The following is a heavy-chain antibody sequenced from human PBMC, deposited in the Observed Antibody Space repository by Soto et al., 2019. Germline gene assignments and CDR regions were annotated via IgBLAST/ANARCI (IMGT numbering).Heavy chain of an antibody. CDR1: GDIVSSNSAA. D-gene: IGHD1-26*01. V-gene: IGHV6-1*01. Sequence: PSQTLSLTCAISGDIVSSNSAAWNWIRQSPSRGLEWLGRTYYRSKWYNDYAVSVKSRITINPDTSKNQFSLQLNSVTPEDTAVYYCARDQVVGATTDNWYFDLWGRGTLVTVSS. CDR2: TYYRSKWYN. J-gene: IGHJ2*01. CDR3: ARDQVVGATTDNWYFDL.